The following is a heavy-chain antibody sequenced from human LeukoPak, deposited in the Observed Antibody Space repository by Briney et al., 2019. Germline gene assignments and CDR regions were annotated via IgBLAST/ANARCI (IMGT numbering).Heavy chain of an antibody. J-gene: IGHJ6*03. Sequence: GGSLRLSFAASGFTFSSYAMHWVRQAPGKALEWVAVISYDGSNKYYADSVKGRFTISRDNSKNTLYLQMNSLRAEDTAVYYCARADYGGSLYYYYYMDVWGKGTTVTVSS. D-gene: IGHD4-23*01. CDR2: ISYDGSNK. CDR1: GFTFSSYA. CDR3: ARADYGGSLYYYYYMDV. V-gene: IGHV3-30-3*01.